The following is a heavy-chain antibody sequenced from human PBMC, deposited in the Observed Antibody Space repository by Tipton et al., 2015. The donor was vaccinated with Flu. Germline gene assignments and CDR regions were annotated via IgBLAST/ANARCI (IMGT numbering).Heavy chain of an antibody. CDR2: IKEDGSEK. V-gene: IGHV3-7*03. CDR3: ARDHPPSITVLGEITDYFGMDV. D-gene: IGHD3-3*01. CDR1: GFIFSSHW. Sequence: SLRLSCAASGFIFSSHWMPWVRQAPGKGLEWVAAIKEDGSEKYYVDSVKGRFTISRDNAKNSLYLQMNSLRAEDTAIYYCARDHPPSITVLGEITDYFGMDVWGQGTTVTVSS. J-gene: IGHJ6*02.